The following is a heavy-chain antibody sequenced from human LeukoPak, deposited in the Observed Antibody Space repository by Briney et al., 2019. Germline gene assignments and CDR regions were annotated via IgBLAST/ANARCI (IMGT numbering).Heavy chain of an antibody. J-gene: IGHJ4*02. D-gene: IGHD2-21*02. CDR1: GYTSTGYY. V-gene: IGHV1-2*04. CDR2: INPNSGGT. CDR3: ARVCGGDCYYFDY. Sequence: ASVKVSCKASGYTSTGYYMHWVRQAPGQGLEWMGWINPNSGGTNYAQKFQGWVTMTRDTSISTAYMELSRLRSDDTAVYYCARVCGGDCYYFDYWGQGTLVTVSS.